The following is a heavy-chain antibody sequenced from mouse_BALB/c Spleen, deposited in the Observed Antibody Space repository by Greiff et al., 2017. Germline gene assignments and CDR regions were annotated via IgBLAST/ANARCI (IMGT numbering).Heavy chain of an antibody. V-gene: IGHV2-9*02. CDR2: IWAGGST. Sequence: QVQLQQSGPGLVAPSQSLSITCTVSGFSLTSYGVHWVRQPPGKGLEWLGVIWAGGSTNYNSALMSRLSISKDNSKSQVFLKMNSLQTDDTAMYYCARDVYYYGSSYAMDYWGQGTSVTVSS. D-gene: IGHD1-1*01. CDR1: GFSLTSYG. CDR3: ARDVYYYGSSYAMDY. J-gene: IGHJ4*01.